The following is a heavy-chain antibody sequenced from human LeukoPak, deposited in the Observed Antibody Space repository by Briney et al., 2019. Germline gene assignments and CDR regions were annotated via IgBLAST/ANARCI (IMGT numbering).Heavy chain of an antibody. Sequence: GGSLRLSCAASGFTFSSYSMNWVRQAPGKGLEWVANIKQDGSEKNYVDSVKGRFTISRDNAENSLFLQMNSLRVEDTAVYYCAREWQGGIAAAGTRIEGDYWGQGTLVAVSS. J-gene: IGHJ4*02. D-gene: IGHD6-13*01. V-gene: IGHV3-7*01. CDR3: AREWQGGIAAAGTRIEGDY. CDR1: GFTFSSYS. CDR2: IKQDGSEK.